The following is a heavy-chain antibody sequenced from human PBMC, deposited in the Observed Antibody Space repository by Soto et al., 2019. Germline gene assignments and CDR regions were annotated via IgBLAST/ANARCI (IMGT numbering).Heavy chain of an antibody. CDR2: IYSGGST. CDR3: ARSPRDYGDYHYYFDY. Sequence: GGSLRLSCAASGFTVSSNYMIWVRQAPGKGLEWVSVIYSGGSTYYADSVKGRFTISRDNSKNTLYLQMNSLRAEDTAVYYCARSPRDYGDYHYYFDYWGQGTLVTVS. J-gene: IGHJ4*02. D-gene: IGHD4-17*01. V-gene: IGHV3-53*01. CDR1: GFTVSSNY.